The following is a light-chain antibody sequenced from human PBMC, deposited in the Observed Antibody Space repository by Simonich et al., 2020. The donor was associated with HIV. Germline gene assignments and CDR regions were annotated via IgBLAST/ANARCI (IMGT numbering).Light chain of an antibody. CDR3: QQYYSTPYT. J-gene: IGKJ2*01. CDR2: CTS. V-gene: IGKV4-1*01. CDR1: QSVLYSSNNKNY. Sequence: DIVMTQSPDSLAVSLGERATINCKSSQSVLYSSNNKNYLAWYQQKPRQPPRLLISCTSTREAGVPDRFSGSGSGTDFTLTISSLQAEDVAVYYCQQYYSTPYTFGQGTKLEIK.